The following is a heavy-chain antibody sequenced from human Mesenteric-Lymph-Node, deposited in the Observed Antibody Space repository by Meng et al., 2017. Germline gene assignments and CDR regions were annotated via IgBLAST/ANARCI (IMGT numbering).Heavy chain of an antibody. CDR1: GFTFDDYA. D-gene: IGHD1-26*01. J-gene: IGHJ4*02. Sequence: SLKISCAASGFTFDDYAMHWVRQAPGKGLEWVSGISWNSGSIGYADSVKGRFTISRDNSKNTLYLQMNSLRADDTAIYYCTNRPLSAVFWGQGTLVTVSS. CDR3: TNRPLSAVF. V-gene: IGHV3-9*01. CDR2: ISWNSGSI.